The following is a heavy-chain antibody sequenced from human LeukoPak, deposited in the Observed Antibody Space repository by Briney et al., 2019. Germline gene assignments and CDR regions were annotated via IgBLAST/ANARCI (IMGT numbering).Heavy chain of an antibody. Sequence: GGSLRLSCAASGFTFSTYWMSWVRQAPGKGLEWVGNIKEDGSEKYYVDSMKGRFTISRDNAKNSLYLLMNSLRAEDTAVYYCVREKDCSSGSCYPLFDPWGLEPWSPSPQ. CDR2: IKEDGSEK. J-gene: IGHJ5*02. CDR1: GFTFSTYW. V-gene: IGHV3-7*01. D-gene: IGHD2-2*01. CDR3: VREKDCSSGSCYPLFDP.